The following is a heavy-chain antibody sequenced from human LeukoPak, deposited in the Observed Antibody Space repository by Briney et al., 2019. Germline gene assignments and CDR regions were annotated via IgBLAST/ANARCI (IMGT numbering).Heavy chain of an antibody. V-gene: IGHV3-23*01. CDR3: AKALWGGAADAFDI. CDR2: ISGSGGRT. J-gene: IGHJ3*02. CDR1: GFTFSSYA. Sequence: SGGSLRLSCAASGFTFSSYAINWVRQAPGKGLEWVSVISGSGGRTYYADSVKGRFTISRDNSKNTLYLQMNSLRAEDTAVYYCAKALWGGAADAFDIWGQGTMVTVSS. D-gene: IGHD3-16*01.